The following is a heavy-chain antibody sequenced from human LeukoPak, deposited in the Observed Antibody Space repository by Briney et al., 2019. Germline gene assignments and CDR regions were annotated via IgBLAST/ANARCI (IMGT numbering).Heavy chain of an antibody. J-gene: IGHJ4*02. V-gene: IGHV3-33*01. D-gene: IGHD6-13*01. CDR3: ARFGYSSSWYSFDY. Sequence: GGSLRLSCAASGFTFSSYGMHWVRQAPGKGLEWVAVIWYDGSNKYYADSVKGRFTTSRDNSKNTLYLQMNSLRAEDTAVYYCARFGYSSSWYSFDYWGQGTLVTVSS. CDR2: IWYDGSNK. CDR1: GFTFSSYG.